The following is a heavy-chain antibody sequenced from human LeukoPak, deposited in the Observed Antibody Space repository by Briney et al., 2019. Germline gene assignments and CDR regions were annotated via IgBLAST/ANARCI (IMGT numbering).Heavy chain of an antibody. J-gene: IGHJ4*02. CDR3: ARDGKPDYYDSSGYDYFDY. D-gene: IGHD3-22*01. Sequence: GGSLRLSCAASGFTFISFAMHWVRQAPGKGLEWVAAISYDGRNKYYADSVQGRFTFSRDNSKNMLYLQMNSLRAEDTAVYYCARDGKPDYYDSSGYDYFDYWGQGTLVTVSS. CDR2: ISYDGRNK. V-gene: IGHV3-30-3*01. CDR1: GFTFISFA.